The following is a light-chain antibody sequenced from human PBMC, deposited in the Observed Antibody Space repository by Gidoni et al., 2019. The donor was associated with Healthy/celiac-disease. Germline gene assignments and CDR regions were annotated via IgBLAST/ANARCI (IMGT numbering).Light chain of an antibody. V-gene: IGKV3-20*01. J-gene: IGKJ5*01. CDR1: QSVSSSY. CDR2: GAS. Sequence: EIVLTQSPVTLSWFPGERATLSCRASQSVSSSYLAWYQQKPGQAPRLLIYGASSRATGIPDRFSGSGSGTDFTLTISRLEPEDFAVYYCQQYGSSPPITFGQGTRLEIK. CDR3: QQYGSSPPIT.